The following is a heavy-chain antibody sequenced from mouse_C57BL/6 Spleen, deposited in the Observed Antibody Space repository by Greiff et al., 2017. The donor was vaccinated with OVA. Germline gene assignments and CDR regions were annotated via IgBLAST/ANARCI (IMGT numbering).Heavy chain of an antibody. D-gene: IGHD1-1*01. CDR1: GYTFTSYW. Sequence: VQLQQSGAELVMPGASVKLSCKASGYTFTSYWMHWVKQRPGQGLEWIGEIDPSDSYTNYNQKFKGKSTLTVDNSSSTAYMQLSSLTSENSAVYYCARSRGSSYFDYWGQGTTLTVSS. CDR2: IDPSDSYT. J-gene: IGHJ2*01. CDR3: ARSRGSSYFDY. V-gene: IGHV1-69*01.